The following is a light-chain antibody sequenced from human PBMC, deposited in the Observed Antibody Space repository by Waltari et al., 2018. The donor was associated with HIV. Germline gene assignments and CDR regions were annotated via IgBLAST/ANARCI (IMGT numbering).Light chain of an antibody. CDR2: SNT. Sequence: QSVLTQPPSASGNPGQRVSIACYGSSSNLGSNTVNWYQHHPGTAPKLLIYSNTQRPSGVPDRFSGSKSGTSATLAISGLQSDDEADYYCAAWDDSLNGLWVFGGGTKLTVL. CDR1: SSNLGSNT. V-gene: IGLV1-44*01. CDR3: AAWDDSLNGLWV. J-gene: IGLJ3*02.